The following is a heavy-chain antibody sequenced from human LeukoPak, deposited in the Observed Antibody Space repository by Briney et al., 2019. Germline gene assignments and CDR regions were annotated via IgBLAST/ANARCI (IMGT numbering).Heavy chain of an antibody. D-gene: IGHD3-10*01. CDR2: IKSKIGGATA. J-gene: IGHJ5*02. Sequence: GGSLTLSCAASGITFSTAWMSWFRQAPGKGLEWVGRIKSKIGGATADYAAPVKDRFTISGDDSKNTLYLQMNSLKTEDTAVYYCATDRAWFDPWGQGTLVTVSS. CDR1: GITFSTAW. V-gene: IGHV3-15*01. CDR3: ATDRAWFDP.